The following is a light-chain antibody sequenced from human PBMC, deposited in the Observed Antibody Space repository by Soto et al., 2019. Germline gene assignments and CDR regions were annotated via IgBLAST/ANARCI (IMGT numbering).Light chain of an antibody. CDR1: HGISNY. Sequence: DIQMTQSPSAMSASVGDTVTITCRASHGISNYLAWFQQKPGKAPKRLIYATSSLQSGVPSRFSGSGSGTEFTLTISSLQPQDFATYVGLQHISYPYTFGQGTKLEIK. CDR2: ATS. V-gene: IGKV1-17*03. CDR3: LQHISYPYT. J-gene: IGKJ2*01.